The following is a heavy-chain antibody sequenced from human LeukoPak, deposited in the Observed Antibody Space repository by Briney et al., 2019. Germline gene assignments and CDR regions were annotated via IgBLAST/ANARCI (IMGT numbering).Heavy chain of an antibody. CDR3: AREMNGQNYYYSYYMAV. D-gene: IGHD1-1*01. CDR1: GFTFSSYS. V-gene: IGHV3-21*01. J-gene: IGHJ6*03. Sequence: GGSLRLSCAASGFTFSSYSMNWVRQAPGKGMEWVSSISSSSSYIYYADSVKGRFTISRDNAKNSLYLQMNSLRAEDTAVYYSAREMNGQNYYYSYYMAVWGKGTPVTVSS. CDR2: ISSSSSYI.